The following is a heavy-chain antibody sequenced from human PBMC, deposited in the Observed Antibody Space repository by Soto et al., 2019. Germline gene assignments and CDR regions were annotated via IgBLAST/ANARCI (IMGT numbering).Heavy chain of an antibody. J-gene: IGHJ3*02. CDR2: INAGNGNT. D-gene: IGHD1-26*01. Sequence: ASVKVSCTASGYTFTSYAMHWVRQAPGQRLEWMGWINAGNGNTKYSQKFQGRVTITRDTSASTAYMELSSLRSEDTAVYYCARGFGWELPRDDAFDIWGQGTMVT. CDR1: GYTFTSYA. CDR3: ARGFGWELPRDDAFDI. V-gene: IGHV1-3*01.